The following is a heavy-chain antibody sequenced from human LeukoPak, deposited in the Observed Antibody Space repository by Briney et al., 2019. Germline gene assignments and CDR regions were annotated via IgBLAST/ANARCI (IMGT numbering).Heavy chain of an antibody. Sequence: GSLRLSCAASGFTFSSYWMSWVRQAPGKGLEWVANIKQDGSEKFYVESVKGRFTISRDNAKNSLYLEMNSLRGEDTAVYYCAREVSSGALRYYMDVWGKGTTVTVSS. V-gene: IGHV3-7*01. D-gene: IGHD6-19*01. CDR3: AREVSSGALRYYMDV. J-gene: IGHJ6*03. CDR2: IKQDGSEK. CDR1: GFTFSSYW.